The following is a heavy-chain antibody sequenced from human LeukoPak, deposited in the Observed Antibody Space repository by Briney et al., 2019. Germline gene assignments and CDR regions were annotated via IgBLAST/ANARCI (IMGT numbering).Heavy chain of an antibody. CDR1: GFTFSSYS. Sequence: PGGSLRLSCAASGFTFSSYSMNWVRQAPGKGLEWVSYISSSSSTIYYADSVKGRFTISRDNAKNSLYLQMYSLRAEDTAVYYCARGYYDILTDPYGMDVWGQGTTVTVSS. CDR2: ISSSSSTI. J-gene: IGHJ6*02. CDR3: ARGYYDILTDPYGMDV. V-gene: IGHV3-48*04. D-gene: IGHD3-9*01.